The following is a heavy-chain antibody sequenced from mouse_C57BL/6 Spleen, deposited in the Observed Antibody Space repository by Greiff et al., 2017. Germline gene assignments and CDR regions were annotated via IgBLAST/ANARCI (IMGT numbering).Heavy chain of an antibody. D-gene: IGHD1-1*01. CDR1: GYTFTSYW. Sequence: QVQLQQPGAELLKPGASVKMSCKASGYTFTSYWITWVKQRPGQGLEWIGDIYPGSGSTNYNEKFKSKATLTVDTSSSTAYMPLSSLTSENSAVYYCARYLRGSSQRYAMDYWGQGTSVTVSS. CDR2: IYPGSGST. V-gene: IGHV1-55*01. J-gene: IGHJ4*01. CDR3: ARYLRGSSQRYAMDY.